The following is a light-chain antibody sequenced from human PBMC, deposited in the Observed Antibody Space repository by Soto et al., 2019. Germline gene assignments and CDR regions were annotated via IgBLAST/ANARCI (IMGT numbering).Light chain of an antibody. CDR3: CSFSSITTRI. CDR1: SSDVGGYDY. CDR2: DVT. V-gene: IGLV2-14*03. J-gene: IGLJ2*01. Sequence: QPALTQPASVSGSPGQSITISCTGTSSDVGGYDYVSWYQQHPGKAPKLMIYDVTNRPSGVSTRFSASKSGNTASLTISGLQAEDEADYYCCSFSSITTRIFGGGTQLTVL.